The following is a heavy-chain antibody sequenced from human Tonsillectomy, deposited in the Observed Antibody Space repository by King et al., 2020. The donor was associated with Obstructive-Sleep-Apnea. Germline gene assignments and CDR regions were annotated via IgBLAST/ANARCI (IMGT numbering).Heavy chain of an antibody. Sequence: VQLVESGGGLVRPGGVLRLSCAASGFTFSSYAMTWVRQAPGKGLEWVSAISGSGGSRYCADSGKGRFNIPRDNSKNTLYLQMNSLRAEDTAVYSCAKLLWFGELFGKYGMDVWGQGTTVTVAS. CDR2: ISGSGGSR. CDR1: GFTFSSYA. V-gene: IGHV3-23*04. D-gene: IGHD3-10*01. J-gene: IGHJ6*02. CDR3: AKLLWFGELFGKYGMDV.